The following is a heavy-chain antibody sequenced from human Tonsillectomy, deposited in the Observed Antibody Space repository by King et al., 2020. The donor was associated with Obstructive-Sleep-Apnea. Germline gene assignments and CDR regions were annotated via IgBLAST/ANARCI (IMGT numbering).Heavy chain of an antibody. J-gene: IGHJ5*02. D-gene: IGHD2-2*02. CDR3: AHIIVVPAALHH. Sequence: VQLVESGGGLVKPGGSLRLSCEVSGFTFSDAWMSWVRQAPGKGLEWVGRIKSKIGGGTTDYAPPVKGRLTISRDDSQNTVYLKMNSLKTEDTAVYFCAHIIVVPAALHHWGQGTLVTVSS. CDR1: GFTFSDAW. CDR2: IKSKIGGGTT. V-gene: IGHV3-15*01.